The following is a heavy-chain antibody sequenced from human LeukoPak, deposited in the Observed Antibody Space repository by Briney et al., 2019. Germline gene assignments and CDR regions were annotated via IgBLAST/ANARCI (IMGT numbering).Heavy chain of an antibody. J-gene: IGHJ4*02. CDR3: AREDSSGYSGY. Sequence: GGSLRLSCAASGFTFSSYWMRWVRQAPGKGLVWVSRINSDGSSTSYADSVKGRFTISRDNAKNTLYLQMNSLRAEDTAVYYCAREDSSGYSGYWGQGTLVTVSS. D-gene: IGHD3-22*01. V-gene: IGHV3-74*01. CDR1: GFTFSSYW. CDR2: INSDGSST.